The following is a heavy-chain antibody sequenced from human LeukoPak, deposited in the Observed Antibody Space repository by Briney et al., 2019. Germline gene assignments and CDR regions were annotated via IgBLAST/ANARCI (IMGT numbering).Heavy chain of an antibody. J-gene: IGHJ4*02. Sequence: SETLSLTCTVSGYSISSGYYWGWIRQPPGKGLEWIGSIYHSGSTYYNPSLKSRVTISVDTSKNQFSLKLSSVTAADTAVYYCARDRIAAAILDYWGQGTLVTVSS. D-gene: IGHD6-6*01. CDR3: ARDRIAAAILDY. CDR2: IYHSGST. V-gene: IGHV4-38-2*02. CDR1: GYSISSGYY.